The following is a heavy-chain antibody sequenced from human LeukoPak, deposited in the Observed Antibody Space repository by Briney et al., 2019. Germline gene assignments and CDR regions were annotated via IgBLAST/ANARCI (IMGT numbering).Heavy chain of an antibody. CDR1: GGSFGGYF. V-gene: IGHV4-34*01. D-gene: IGHD3-22*01. Sequence: SETLSLTCAVYGGSFGGYFWSWIRQPPGKGLEWIGEINHSGSTNYNPSLMSRVTVSVDMSKNQFSLKLNSVTAADTAVYYCARGSLRRTYDSSGYPFDYWGQGTLVTVSS. CDR3: ARGSLRRTYDSSGYPFDY. CDR2: INHSGST. J-gene: IGHJ4*02.